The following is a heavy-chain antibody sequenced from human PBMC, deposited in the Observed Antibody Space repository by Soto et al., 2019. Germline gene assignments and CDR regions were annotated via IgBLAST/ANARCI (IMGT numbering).Heavy chain of an antibody. CDR2: INHSGST. Sequence: PSETLSLTCAVYGGSFSVYYWSWIRHPPGKGLEWIGEINHSGSTNYNPSLKSRVTISVDTSKNQFSLKLSSVTAADTAVYYCARGGRRGYSSGINDYWGQGTLVTVSS. V-gene: IGHV4-34*01. CDR3: ARGGRRGYSSGINDY. CDR1: GGSFSVYY. J-gene: IGHJ4*02. D-gene: IGHD5-18*01.